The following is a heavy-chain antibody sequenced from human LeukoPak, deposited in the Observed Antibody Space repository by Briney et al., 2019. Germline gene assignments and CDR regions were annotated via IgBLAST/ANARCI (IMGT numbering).Heavy chain of an antibody. CDR1: AYTYTSYG. CDR3: ARDFLLWLGETWRYAFDI. J-gene: IGHJ3*02. V-gene: IGHV1-18*01. CDR2: ISAYNGNT. Sequence: ASVKVSGKASAYTYTSYGISWVRQAPGQGLEWMGWISAYNGNTNYAQKLQGRVTMTTDTSTSTAYMELRSLRSDDTAVYYCARDFLLWLGETWRYAFDIWGQGTMVTVSS. D-gene: IGHD3-10*01.